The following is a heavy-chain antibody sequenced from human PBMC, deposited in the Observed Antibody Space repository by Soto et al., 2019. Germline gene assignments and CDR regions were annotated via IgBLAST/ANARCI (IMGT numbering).Heavy chain of an antibody. CDR1: GGTFSSYA. J-gene: IGHJ4*02. CDR3: ARGSGGNSILCQY. Sequence: SVKVSCKASGGTFSSYAISWVRQAPGQGLEWMGGIIPIFGTANYAQKFQGRVTITADKSTSTAYMELSSLRSEDTAVYYCARGSGGNSILCQYWGQGTRFAVGS. V-gene: IGHV1-69*06. D-gene: IGHD2-21*02. CDR2: IIPIFGTA.